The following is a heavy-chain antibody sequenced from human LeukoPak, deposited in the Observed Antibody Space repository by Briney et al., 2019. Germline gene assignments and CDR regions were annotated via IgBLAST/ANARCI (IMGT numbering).Heavy chain of an antibody. CDR1: GFTFSSYG. CDR2: IRYDGSNK. J-gene: IGHJ4*02. Sequence: GGSLRLSCAASGFTFSSYGMHWVRQAPGKGLEWVALIRYDGSNKYYADSVKGRFTISRDNSKNTLYLQMNSLRAEDTAVYYCAKVLGVVVPAAMVSDYWGQGTLVTVSS. V-gene: IGHV3-30*02. CDR3: AKVLGVVVPAAMVSDY. D-gene: IGHD2-2*01.